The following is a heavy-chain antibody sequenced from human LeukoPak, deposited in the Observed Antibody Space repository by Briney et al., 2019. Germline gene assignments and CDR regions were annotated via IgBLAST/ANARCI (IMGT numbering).Heavy chain of an antibody. D-gene: IGHD3-3*01. V-gene: IGHV4-38-2*01. J-gene: IGHJ4*02. CDR2: IYHSGST. Sequence: SETLSLTCAVSGYSISSGYYWGWIRQPPGKGLEWIGSIYHSGSTYYNPSLKSRVTISVDTSKKQFSLKLSSVTAADTAVYYCARRYDFWSGLSAYFDYWGQGTLVTVSS. CDR1: GYSISSGYY. CDR3: ARRYDFWSGLSAYFDY.